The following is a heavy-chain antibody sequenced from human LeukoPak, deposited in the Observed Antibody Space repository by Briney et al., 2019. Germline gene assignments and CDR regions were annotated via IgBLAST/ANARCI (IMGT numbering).Heavy chain of an antibody. CDR2: LYGGVST. CDR3: ARDPALYYDSSGYDFGYYGMDV. J-gene: IGHJ6*02. CDR1: GFSVTSNY. Sequence: PGGSLRLSCAASGFSVTSNYMSWVRQAPGKGLEWVSVLYGGVSTFYPDSVKGRFTISRDNAKNSLYLQMNSLRAEDTAVYYCARDPALYYDSSGYDFGYYGMDVWGQGTTVTVSS. V-gene: IGHV3-53*01. D-gene: IGHD3-22*01.